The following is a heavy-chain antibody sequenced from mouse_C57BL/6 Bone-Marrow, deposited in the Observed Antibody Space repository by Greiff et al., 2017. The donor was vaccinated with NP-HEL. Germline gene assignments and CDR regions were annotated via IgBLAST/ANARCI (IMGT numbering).Heavy chain of an antibody. J-gene: IGHJ4*01. V-gene: IGHV10-1*01. CDR3: VRRGSSLYYAMDY. CDR1: GFSFNTYA. CDR2: IRSKSNNYAT. D-gene: IGHD1-1*01. Sequence: EVKVVESGGGLVQPKGSLKLSCAASGFSFNTYAMNWVRQAPGQGLEWVARIRSKSNNYATYYADSMKDRFTISRDDSESMLYLQMNNLKTEDTAMYYCVRRGSSLYYAMDYWGQGTSVTVSS.